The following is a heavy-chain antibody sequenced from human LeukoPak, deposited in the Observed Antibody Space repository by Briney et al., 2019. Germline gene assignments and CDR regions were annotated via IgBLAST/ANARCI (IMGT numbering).Heavy chain of an antibody. CDR3: ARDISVWRAAPSSMGV. J-gene: IGHJ6*04. V-gene: IGHV1-2*02. CDR2: INPNSGGT. D-gene: IGHD2-8*01. Sequence: AASVKVSCKASGYTFTGYYMHWVRQAPGQGLEWMGWINPNSGGTNYAQKFQGRVTMTRDTSISTAYMELSRLRSDDTAVYYCARDISVWRAAPSSMGVWGKGTTVNVSS. CDR1: GYTFTGYY.